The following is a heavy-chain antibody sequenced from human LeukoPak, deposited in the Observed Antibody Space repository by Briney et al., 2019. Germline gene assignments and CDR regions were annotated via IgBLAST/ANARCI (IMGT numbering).Heavy chain of an antibody. Sequence: GGSLRLSCAASGFTFRSYTFDWVRQAPGKGLEWVSSITGGDVFIYQADSVKGRFTVSRDNAKNTLYLQMNRLRAEDTAVYYCAREGDLMGATMDSWGQGTLVIVSS. V-gene: IGHV3-21*01. J-gene: IGHJ5*01. CDR1: GFTFRSYT. CDR3: AREGDLMGATMDS. CDR2: ITGGDVFI. D-gene: IGHD3-16*01.